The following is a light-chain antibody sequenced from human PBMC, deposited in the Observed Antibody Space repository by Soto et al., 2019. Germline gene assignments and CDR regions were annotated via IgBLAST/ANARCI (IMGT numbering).Light chain of an antibody. CDR1: QSVSSN. J-gene: IGKJ1*01. Sequence: EIVMTQSPATLSVSPGERATLSCRASQSVSSNLAWYQQKPGQGPMRVISGASTRATGIPARSSGSGSGTEFTLTISSLQSEDFAVYYCQQYNNWPRTFGQGTKVEIK. CDR2: GAS. CDR3: QQYNNWPRT. V-gene: IGKV3-15*01.